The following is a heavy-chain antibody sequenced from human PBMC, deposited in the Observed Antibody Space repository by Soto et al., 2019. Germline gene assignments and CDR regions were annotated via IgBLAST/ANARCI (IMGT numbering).Heavy chain of an antibody. D-gene: IGHD6-19*01. J-gene: IGHJ6*03. V-gene: IGHV1-18*01. Sequence: QVQLVQSGAEVKKPGASVKVSCKASGYTFTSYGISWVRQAPGQGLEWMGWISAYNGNTNYAQKLQGRVTMTTDTSTSTAYMELRSLRSDDTAVYYCAREGALLQWLVLGEVYYMDVWGKGTTVTVSS. CDR1: GYTFTSYG. CDR2: ISAYNGNT. CDR3: AREGALLQWLVLGEVYYMDV.